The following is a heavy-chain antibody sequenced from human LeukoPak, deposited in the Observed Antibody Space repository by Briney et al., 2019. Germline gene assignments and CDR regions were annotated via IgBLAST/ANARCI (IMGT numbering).Heavy chain of an antibody. CDR1: GGSISSYY. V-gene: IGHV4-59*01. CDR3: ARESFYYFDY. J-gene: IGHJ4*02. CDR2: IYYSGST. Sequence: SETLSLTCTASGGSISSYYWSWIRQPPGKGLEWIGYIYYSGSTNYNPSLKSRVTISVDTSKNQFSLKLSSVTAADTAVYYCARESFYYFDYWGQGTLVTVSS.